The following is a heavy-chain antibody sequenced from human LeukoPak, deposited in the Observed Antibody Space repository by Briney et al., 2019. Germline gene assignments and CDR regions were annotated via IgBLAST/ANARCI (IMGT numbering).Heavy chain of an antibody. Sequence: ASVKVSCKASGYTFTSYGISWVRQAPGQGLEWMGWISAYNGNTNYAQKLQGRVTMTTDTSTCTAYMELRSLRSDDTAVYYCALSSTSYPGLDRWGQGTLVTVSS. D-gene: IGHD2-2*01. CDR2: ISAYNGNT. J-gene: IGHJ5*02. V-gene: IGHV1-18*01. CDR1: GYTFTSYG. CDR3: ALSSTSYPGLDR.